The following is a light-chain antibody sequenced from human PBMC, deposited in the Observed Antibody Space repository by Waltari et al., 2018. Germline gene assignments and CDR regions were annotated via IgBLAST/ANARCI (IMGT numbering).Light chain of an antibody. J-gene: IGLJ1*01. CDR3: AAWDDSLSGRV. CDR2: RNN. CDR1: SSNIGNNY. Sequence: QSVLTQPPSASGTPGQRVTISCSGSSSNIGNNYVSWYQQLPGTAPKLLIYRNNHRPSGVPDRFSGSKSGTSASLAISGLRSEDEADYYCAAWDDSLSGRVFGTGTKVTVL. V-gene: IGLV1-47*01.